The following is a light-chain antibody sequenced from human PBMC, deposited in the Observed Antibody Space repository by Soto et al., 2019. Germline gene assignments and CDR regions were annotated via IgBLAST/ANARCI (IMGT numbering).Light chain of an antibody. V-gene: IGKV3-15*01. CDR2: GAS. Sequence: EIVMTQSPATLSVSPGERATLSCRASQSVSSNLAWYQQKPGQAPRLLIYGASTRATGIPARFSGSGSGTEFTLTISSLQSEDFAVYYCQQYNNWLSFGGGIKV. J-gene: IGKJ4*01. CDR3: QQYNNWLS. CDR1: QSVSSN.